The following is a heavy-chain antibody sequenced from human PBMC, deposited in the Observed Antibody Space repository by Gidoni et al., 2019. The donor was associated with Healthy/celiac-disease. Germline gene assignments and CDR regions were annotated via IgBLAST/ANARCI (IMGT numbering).Heavy chain of an antibody. D-gene: IGHD6-19*01. CDR2: IYYSGST. CDR3: ARVGGNSGWWSHYFDY. V-gene: IGHV4-61*01. CDR1: GGSVSSGSYY. Sequence: QVQLQESGPGLVKPSETLSLTCTVSGGSVSSGSYYWSWIRQPPGKGLEWIGYIYYSGSTNYNPSLKSRVTISVDTSKNQFSLKLSSVTAADTAVYYCARVGGNSGWWSHYFDYWGQGTLVTVSS. J-gene: IGHJ4*02.